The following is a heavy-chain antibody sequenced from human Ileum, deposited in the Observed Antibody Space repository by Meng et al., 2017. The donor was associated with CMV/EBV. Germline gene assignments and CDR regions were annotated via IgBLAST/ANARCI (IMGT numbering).Heavy chain of an antibody. CDR2: INHSGST. CDR1: GGSFSGYY. J-gene: IGHJ4*02. CDR3: ARDRFRYCSSTTCLFDY. Sequence: SETLSLTCAVYGGSFSGYYWSWIRQPPGKGLEWIGEINHSGSTNYNPSLKSRVTISVDTSKNQFSLKLSSVTAADTAMYYCARDRFRYCSSTTCLFDYWGQGTLVTVSS. V-gene: IGHV4-34*01. D-gene: IGHD2-2*01.